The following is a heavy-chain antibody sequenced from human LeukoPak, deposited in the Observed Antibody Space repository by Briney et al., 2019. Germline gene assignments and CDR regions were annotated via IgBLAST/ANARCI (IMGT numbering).Heavy chain of an antibody. CDR3: ARVGTTGIDFDY. CDR1: GFTFSSYG. V-gene: IGHV3-30*03. J-gene: IGHJ4*02. Sequence: GGSLRLSCAASGFTFSSYGMHWVRQAPGKGLEWVAFISFDGTNGYYADSVKGRFTISRDNSKSTLYLQMNSLRDEDTAVYYCARVGTTGIDFDYWGQGTLVTVSS. D-gene: IGHD1-1*01. CDR2: ISFDGTNG.